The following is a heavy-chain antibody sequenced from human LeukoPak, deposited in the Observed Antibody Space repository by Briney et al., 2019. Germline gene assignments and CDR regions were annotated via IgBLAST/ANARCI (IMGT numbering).Heavy chain of an antibody. CDR2: IFYAGST. V-gene: IGHV4-59*08. Sequence: SETLSLTCTVSGGSIRSYYWSWIRQPPGKGLEWIGYIFYAGSTTYNPSLKSRVTISIDTSKNQFSLKLNSVTAADTAVYYCASGERGYSYGPLDYWGQGIMVTVSS. J-gene: IGHJ4*02. CDR3: ASGERGYSYGPLDY. D-gene: IGHD5-18*01. CDR1: GGSIRSYY.